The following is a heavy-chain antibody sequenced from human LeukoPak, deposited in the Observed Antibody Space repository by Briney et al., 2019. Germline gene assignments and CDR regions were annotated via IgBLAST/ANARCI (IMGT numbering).Heavy chain of an antibody. CDR1: GFTFSSSG. CDR2: ISFDGSNK. J-gene: IGHJ6*02. CDR3: AKDLYYDILTGFFHYYGMDV. V-gene: IGHV3-30*18. Sequence: GGSLRLSCAASGFTFSSSGMHWVRQAPGKGLECVAVISFDGSNKYYADSVKGRFTISRDNSKNTLYLQMNSLRAEDTAVYYCAKDLYYDILTGFFHYYGMDVWGQGTTVTVSS. D-gene: IGHD3-9*01.